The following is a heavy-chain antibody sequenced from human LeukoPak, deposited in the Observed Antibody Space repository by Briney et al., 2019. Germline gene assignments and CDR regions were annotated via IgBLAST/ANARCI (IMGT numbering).Heavy chain of an antibody. Sequence: GGSLRLSCAASGFXFSSYGMSWVRQAPGKGLEWVSYIRSSSSTMYYADSVKGRFTISRDNAKSSLYLQMSSLRDEDTAVYYCARARGYNHGPQDYYFDYWGQGTLVTVSS. CDR2: IRSSSSTM. D-gene: IGHD5-18*01. J-gene: IGHJ4*02. CDR1: GFXFSSYG. CDR3: ARARGYNHGPQDYYFDY. V-gene: IGHV3-48*02.